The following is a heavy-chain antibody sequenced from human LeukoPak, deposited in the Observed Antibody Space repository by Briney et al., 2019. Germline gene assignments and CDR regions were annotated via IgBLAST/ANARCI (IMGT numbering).Heavy chain of an antibody. D-gene: IGHD6-13*01. V-gene: IGHV4-34*01. CDR2: INHSGST. Sequence: SETLSLTCAVYGGSFSGYYWSWIRQPPGKGLEWIGEINHSGSTNYNPSLKSRVTISVDTSKNQFSLKLSSVTAADTAVYYCARGHAIAAADTYYFDYWGQRTLVTVSS. CDR3: ARGHAIAAADTYYFDY. CDR1: GGSFSGYY. J-gene: IGHJ4*02.